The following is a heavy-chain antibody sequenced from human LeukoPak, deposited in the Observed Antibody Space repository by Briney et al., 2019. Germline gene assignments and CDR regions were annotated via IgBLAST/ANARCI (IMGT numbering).Heavy chain of an antibody. CDR3: ASLARDGYNYWYFDL. D-gene: IGHD5-24*01. Sequence: SQTLSLTCTVSGGSISSGSYYWSWIRQPAGKGLEWIGRIYTSGSTNYNTSLKSRVTISVDTSKNQFSLKLSSVTAADTAVYYCASLARDGYNYWYFDLWGRGTLVTVSS. CDR2: IYTSGST. J-gene: IGHJ2*01. V-gene: IGHV4-61*02. CDR1: GGSISSGSYY.